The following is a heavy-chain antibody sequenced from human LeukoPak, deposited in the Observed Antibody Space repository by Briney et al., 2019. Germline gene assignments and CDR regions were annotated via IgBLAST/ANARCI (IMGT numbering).Heavy chain of an antibody. CDR3: AKDRGSGSYYPYYFDY. CDR2: ISGSGGST. J-gene: IGHJ4*02. CDR1: GFTFSSYA. V-gene: IGHV3-23*01. D-gene: IGHD3-10*01. Sequence: GGSLRLSCAASGFTFSSYAMSWVRQAPGKGLEWVSAISGSGGSTYYADSVKGRFTISTDNSKNTLYLQMNSLRADDTAVYYCAKDRGSGSYYPYYFDYWGQGTLVTVSS.